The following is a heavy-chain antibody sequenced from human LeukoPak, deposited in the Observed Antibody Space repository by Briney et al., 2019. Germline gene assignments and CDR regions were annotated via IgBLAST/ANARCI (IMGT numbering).Heavy chain of an antibody. CDR2: ISAYNGNT. D-gene: IGHD2-2*01. CDR3: ARDGGYCSSTSCLLNWFDP. Sequence: GASVKVSCKASGYTFTSYGISWVRQAPGQGLEWMGWISAYNGNTNYAQKLQGRVTMTTDTSTSTAYMELRSLRSDDTAVYYCARDGGYCSSTSCLLNWFDPWGQGTLVTVSS. CDR1: GYTFTSYG. J-gene: IGHJ5*02. V-gene: IGHV1-18*01.